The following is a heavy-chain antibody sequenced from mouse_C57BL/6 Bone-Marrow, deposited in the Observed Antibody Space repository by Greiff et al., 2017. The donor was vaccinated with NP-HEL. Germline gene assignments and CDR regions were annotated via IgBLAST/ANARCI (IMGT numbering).Heavy chain of an antibody. CDR2: IDPNSGGT. D-gene: IGHD2-2*01. V-gene: IGHV1-72*01. CDR1: GYTFTSYR. CDR3: ARGRVGLRRRAY. J-gene: IGHJ3*01. Sequence: QAQLQQPGAELVKPGASVKLSCKASGYTFTSYRMLLVKQRPGRGLEWIGRIDPNSGGTNYNEKFKSKATLTVDTPSSTAYMQISSLTSEDSAVYCGARGRVGLRRRAYWGRGTLVTVSA.